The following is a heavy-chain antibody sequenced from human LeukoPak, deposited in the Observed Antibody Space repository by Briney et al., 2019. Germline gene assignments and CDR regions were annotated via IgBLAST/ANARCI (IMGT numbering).Heavy chain of an antibody. V-gene: IGHV4-34*01. D-gene: IGHD3-22*01. Sequence: SETLSLTCAVCGGSFSGYYWSWIRQPPGKGLEWIGEINHSGSTNYNPSLKSRVTISVDTSKNQFSLKLSSVTAADTAVYYCARVYYDSSGPVRLDYWGQGTLVTVSS. J-gene: IGHJ4*02. CDR1: GGSFSGYY. CDR3: ARVYYDSSGPVRLDY. CDR2: INHSGST.